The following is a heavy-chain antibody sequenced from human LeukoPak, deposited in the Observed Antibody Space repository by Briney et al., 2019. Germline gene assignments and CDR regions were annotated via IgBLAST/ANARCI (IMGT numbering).Heavy chain of an antibody. CDR2: LWAHGRSE. J-gene: IGHJ4*02. V-gene: IGHV3-33*08. CDR3: ARDDTSSHYSLFEY. D-gene: IGHD3-22*01. CDR1: GISLSNYG. Sequence: SGRPLRLSCVVSGISLSNYGMTWVRQAPGKGLEWVAVLWAHGRSEYYADSVKGRFSISRDTSRSTVYLQMNSLRVEDTAVYYCARDDTSSHYSLFEYWGQGTRVTVSS.